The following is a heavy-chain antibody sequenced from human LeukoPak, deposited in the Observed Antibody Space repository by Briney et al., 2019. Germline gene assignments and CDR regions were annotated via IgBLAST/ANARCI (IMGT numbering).Heavy chain of an antibody. J-gene: IGHJ4*02. V-gene: IGHV3-48*01. CDR2: ISSSSSTI. Sequence: PSETLSLTCTVSGGSISSSSYYWGWIRQPPGKGLEWVSYISSSSSTIHYADSVKGRFTISRDNAKNSLYLQMNSLRAEDTAVYYCARGGAPGGRATYWGQGTLVTVSS. CDR3: ARGGAPGGRATY. CDR1: GGSISSSS. D-gene: IGHD1-26*01.